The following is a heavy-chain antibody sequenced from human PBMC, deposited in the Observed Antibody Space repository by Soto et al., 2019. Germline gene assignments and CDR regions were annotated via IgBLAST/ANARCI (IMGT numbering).Heavy chain of an antibody. CDR3: ARHFAHLVSGWFDP. Sequence: EVDLLESGGGLVQPGGSLRLSCAASRFTFRNYAMSWVRQAPGKGLEWVAAISASGDKTYYADSVKGRFTISRDNSNDTRLLQMNRLRVEDTAVYYCARHFAHLVSGWFDPWGQGALVIVSS. J-gene: IGHJ5*02. D-gene: IGHD3-10*01. V-gene: IGHV3-23*01. CDR2: ISASGDKT. CDR1: RFTFRNYA.